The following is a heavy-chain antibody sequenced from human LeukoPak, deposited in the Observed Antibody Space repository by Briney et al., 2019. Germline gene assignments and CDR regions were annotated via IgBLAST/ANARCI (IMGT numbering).Heavy chain of an antibody. V-gene: IGHV4-59*01. CDR1: GGSLSSYY. J-gene: IGHJ3*02. D-gene: IGHD4-17*01. Sequence: SETLSLTCTVSGGSLSSYYWSWIRQPPGKGLEWIGYIYYSGSTNYNPSLKSRVTISVDTSKNQFSLKLSSVTAADTAVYYCARVLGVTTRDAFDIWGQGTMVTVSS. CDR3: ARVLGVTTRDAFDI. CDR2: IYYSGST.